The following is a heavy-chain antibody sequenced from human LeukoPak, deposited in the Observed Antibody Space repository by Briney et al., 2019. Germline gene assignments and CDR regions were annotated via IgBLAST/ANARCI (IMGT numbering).Heavy chain of an antibody. V-gene: IGHV4-4*02. CDR1: GGFISSSNW. CDR2: IYHSGST. Sequence: SGTLSLTCAVSGGFISSSNWWSLVRQPPGKGLEWSVEIYHSGSTNYNPSLKSRVTISVDKSKNQFSLKQSSVTAADTAVYYCARFDDLDAFYIWGRATMVTVSS. J-gene: IGHJ3*02. D-gene: IGHD3-9*01. CDR3: ARFDDLDAFYI.